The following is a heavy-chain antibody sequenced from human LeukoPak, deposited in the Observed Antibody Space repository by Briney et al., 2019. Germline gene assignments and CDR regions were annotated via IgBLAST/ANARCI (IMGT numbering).Heavy chain of an antibody. CDR1: GGSCSGYY. J-gene: IGHJ5*02. D-gene: IGHD3-22*01. CDR2: INHSGST. V-gene: IGHV4-34*01. Sequence: PSETLSLTCAVYGGSCSGYYWSWIRQPPGKGLEWIGEINHSGSTNYNPSLKSRVTISVDTSKNQFSLKLSSVTAADTAVYYCARVHYDSSGYYYAWFDPWGQGTLVTVSS. CDR3: ARVHYDSSGYYYAWFDP.